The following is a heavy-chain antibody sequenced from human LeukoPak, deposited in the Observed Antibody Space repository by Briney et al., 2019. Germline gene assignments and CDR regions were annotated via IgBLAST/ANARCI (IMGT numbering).Heavy chain of an antibody. V-gene: IGHV3-15*01. CDR3: TTLRLDIVVAVAAYYFDY. J-gene: IGHJ4*02. D-gene: IGHD2-15*01. CDR2: IKSKTDGGTT. CDR1: GFTFSNAW. Sequence: GGSLRLSCAASGFTFSNAWMSWVRQAPGKGPEWVGRIKSKTDGGTTDYAAPVKGRFTISRDDSKNTLYLQMNSLKTEDTAVYYCTTLRLDIVVAVAAYYFDYWGQGTLVTVSS.